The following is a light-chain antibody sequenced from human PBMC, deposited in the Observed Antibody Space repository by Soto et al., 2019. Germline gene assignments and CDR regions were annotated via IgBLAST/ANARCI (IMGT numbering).Light chain of an antibody. CDR3: KHCQHYGDSHPLT. Sequence: EILWTQSPGTLSLSPGERATLSCRASQSVSYYLAWYQQKPGQAPRLLIYDASSRATGVPDRFSGSGSGTDFTLTISRLEPEDFAVYYCKHCQHYGDSHPLTFGGGTKVDIK. V-gene: IGKV3-20*01. J-gene: IGKJ4*01. CDR1: QSVSYY. CDR2: DAS.